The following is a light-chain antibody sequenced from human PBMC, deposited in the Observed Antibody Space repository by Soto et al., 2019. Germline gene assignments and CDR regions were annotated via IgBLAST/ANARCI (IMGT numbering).Light chain of an antibody. J-gene: IGLJ1*01. Sequence: QSVLTQPASVSGSPGQSITISCTGTSSDVGGYDYVSWYQLHPGKAPKLVVFEVSNRPSGVSYRFSGSKSGNTASLTISGLQAEDEADYFCSSYSISTAYLFGTGTRSPS. CDR2: EVS. CDR1: SSDVGGYDY. CDR3: SSYSISTAYL. V-gene: IGLV2-14*01.